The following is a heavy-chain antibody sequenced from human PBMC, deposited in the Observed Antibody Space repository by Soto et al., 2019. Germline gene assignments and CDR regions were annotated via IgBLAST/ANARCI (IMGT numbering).Heavy chain of an antibody. D-gene: IGHD6-13*01. CDR1: GFTFTSSA. V-gene: IGHV1-58*01. CDR2: IVVGSGNT. Sequence: GASVKVSCKASGFTFTSSAVQWVRQARGQRLEWIGWIVVGSGNTNYAQKFQERVTITRDMSTSTAYMELSSLRSEDTAVYYCAAAWDSSSWHLIDYWGQGTLVTVSS. CDR3: AAAWDSSSWHLIDY. J-gene: IGHJ4*02.